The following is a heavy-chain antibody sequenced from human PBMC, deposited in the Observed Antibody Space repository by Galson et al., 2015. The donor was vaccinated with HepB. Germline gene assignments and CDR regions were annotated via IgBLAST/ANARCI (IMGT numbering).Heavy chain of an antibody. CDR3: ARERGIGWELLRASDAFDI. CDR1: GYTFTSYY. V-gene: IGHV1-46*01. CDR2: INPSGGST. D-gene: IGHD1-26*01. Sequence: SVKVSCKASGYTFTSYYMHWVRQAPGQGLEWMGIINPSGGSTSYAQKFQGRVTMTRDTSTSTVYMELSSLRSEDTAVYYCARERGIGWELLRASDAFDIWGQGTMVTVSS. J-gene: IGHJ3*02.